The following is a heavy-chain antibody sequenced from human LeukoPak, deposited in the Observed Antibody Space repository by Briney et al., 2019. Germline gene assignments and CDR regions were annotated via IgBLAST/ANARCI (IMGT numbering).Heavy chain of an antibody. CDR1: GYTFTGYY. J-gene: IGHJ5*02. Sequence: VASVKVSCKASGYTFTGYYMHWVRQAPGQGLEWMGWINPNSGGTNYAQKFQGRVTMTRDTSITTAYMELSRLRSDDTAVYYCARVVAGNWFDPWGRGTLVTVSS. V-gene: IGHV1-2*02. D-gene: IGHD6-19*01. CDR3: ARVVAGNWFDP. CDR2: INPNSGGT.